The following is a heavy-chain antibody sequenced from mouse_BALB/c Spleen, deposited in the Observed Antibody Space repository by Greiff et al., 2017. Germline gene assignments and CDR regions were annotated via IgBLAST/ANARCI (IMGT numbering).Heavy chain of an antibody. Sequence: EVKLVESGGGLVQPGGSLRLSCATSGFTFTDYYMSWVRQPPGKALEWLGFIRNKANGYTTEYSASVKGRFTISRDNSQSILYLQMNTLRAEDSATYYCARDRRYDGAWFAYWGQGTLVTVSA. CDR2: IRNKANGYTT. CDR1: GFTFTDYY. CDR3: ARDRRYDGAWFAY. J-gene: IGHJ3*01. D-gene: IGHD2-14*01. V-gene: IGHV7-3*02.